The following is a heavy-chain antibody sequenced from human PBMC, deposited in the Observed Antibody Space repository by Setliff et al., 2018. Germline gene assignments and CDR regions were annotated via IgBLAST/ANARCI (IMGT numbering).Heavy chain of an antibody. V-gene: IGHV3-48*04. J-gene: IGHJ5*02. CDR3: ARGGFDP. Sequence: PGGSLSLSCAASGFTFSSYGMNWVRQAPGKGLEWLSYISSSSTTIYYADSVKGRFTISSDNAKNSLYLQMNTLRAEDTAVYYCARGGFDPWGQGTLVTVSS. CDR2: ISSSSTTI. CDR1: GFTFSSYG.